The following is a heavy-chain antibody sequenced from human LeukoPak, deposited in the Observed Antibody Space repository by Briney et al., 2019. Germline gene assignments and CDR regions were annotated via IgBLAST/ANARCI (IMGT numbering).Heavy chain of an antibody. CDR2: ISYDGSNK. CDR1: GFTFSSYG. CDR3: AKGYYYGSGSPYYFDY. V-gene: IGHV3-30*18. J-gene: IGHJ4*02. D-gene: IGHD3-10*01. Sequence: PGGSLRLSCAASGFTFSSYGMHWVRQAPGKGLEWVAVISYDGSNKYYADSVKGRFTISRDNSKNTLYLQMNSLRAEDTAVYYCAKGYYYGSGSPYYFDYWGQGTLVTVSS.